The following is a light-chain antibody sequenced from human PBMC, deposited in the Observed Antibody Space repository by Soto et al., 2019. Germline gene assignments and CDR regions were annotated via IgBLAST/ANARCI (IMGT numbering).Light chain of an antibody. CDR2: DVS. J-gene: IGLJ1*01. CDR1: SSDVGGYNY. V-gene: IGLV2-14*01. CDR3: SSYTSSSTLYF. Sequence: QSVLTQPASVSGSPGQSITISCTGTSSDVGGYNYVSWYQQHPGKAPKLMIYDVSNRPSGVSNRFSGSKSGKTASLTISGLQVEDEADYYCSSYTSSSTLYFFGTGTKVTVL.